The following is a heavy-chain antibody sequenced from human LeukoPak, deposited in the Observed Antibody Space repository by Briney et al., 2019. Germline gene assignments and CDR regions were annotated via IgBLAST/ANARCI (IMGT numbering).Heavy chain of an antibody. CDR3: ARHFHDILTGFEFDP. CDR1: GGSISSYY. V-gene: IGHV4-59*08. J-gene: IGHJ5*02. CDR2: IYYSGST. Sequence: SETLSLTCTVSGGSISSYYWSWIRQPPGKGLEWIGYIYYSGSTNYNPSLKSRVTISVDTSKNQFSLKLSSVTAADTAVYYCARHFHDILTGFEFDPWGQGTLVTVSS. D-gene: IGHD3-9*01.